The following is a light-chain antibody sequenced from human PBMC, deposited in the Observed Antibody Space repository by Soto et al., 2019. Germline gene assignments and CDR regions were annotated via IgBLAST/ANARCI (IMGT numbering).Light chain of an antibody. Sequence: SYELTQPPSVSVAPGKTARITCGGNNIGSKSVHWYQQKPGQAPVLVIYYDSDRPSGIPERFSGSNSGNTATLTISRVEAGDGADYYCQVWDSSSDRVVFGGGTKLTVL. J-gene: IGLJ2*01. V-gene: IGLV3-21*04. CDR2: YDS. CDR3: QVWDSSSDRVV. CDR1: NIGSKS.